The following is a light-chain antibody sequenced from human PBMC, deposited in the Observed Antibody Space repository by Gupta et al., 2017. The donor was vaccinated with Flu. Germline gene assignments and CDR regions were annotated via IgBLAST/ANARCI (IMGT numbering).Light chain of an antibody. CDR1: QGIGTY. J-gene: IGKJ2*01. CDR2: AAS. Sequence: GDSVTITCRSSQGIGTYLNWYQQTPGKAPKLLIYAASKLQSGVPSRFSGRGSGTDFTLTISSLQPEDFARYYCQQSYSLSYAFGQGTKLEIK. CDR3: QQSYSLSYA. V-gene: IGKV1-39*01.